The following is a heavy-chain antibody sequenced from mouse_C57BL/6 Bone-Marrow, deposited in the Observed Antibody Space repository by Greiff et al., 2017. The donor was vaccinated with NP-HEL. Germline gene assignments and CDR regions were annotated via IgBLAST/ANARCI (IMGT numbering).Heavy chain of an antibody. CDR2: IDPEDGDT. CDR1: GFNIKDYY. V-gene: IGHV14-1*01. D-gene: IGHD2-5*01. CDR3: TTYHYSNWAWFAY. J-gene: IGHJ3*01. Sequence: VQLKQSGAELVRPGASVKLSCTASGFNIKDYYMHWVKQRPEQGLEWIGRIDPEDGDTEYAPKFQGQAPMTADTYSNTAYMQLISLTSEDTAVYYCTTYHYSNWAWFAYWGQGTLVTVSA.